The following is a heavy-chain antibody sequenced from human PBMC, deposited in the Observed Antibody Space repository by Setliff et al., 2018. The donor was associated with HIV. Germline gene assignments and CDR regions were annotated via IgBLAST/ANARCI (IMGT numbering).Heavy chain of an antibody. CDR3: VRGRCTGGTCSGRYSYLRIDV. CDR2: IDHSGGT. CDR1: GGSFSGYN. D-gene: IGHD2-8*02. Sequence: SETLSLTCAVYGGSFSGYNWNWIRQSPGKGLEWIGKIDHSGGTDYNPSLLSRVTISKDTSKNQFSLILSSVTAADTAVYFCVRGRCTGGTCSGRYSYLRIDVWGKGTTVTVS. V-gene: IGHV4-34*01. J-gene: IGHJ6*03.